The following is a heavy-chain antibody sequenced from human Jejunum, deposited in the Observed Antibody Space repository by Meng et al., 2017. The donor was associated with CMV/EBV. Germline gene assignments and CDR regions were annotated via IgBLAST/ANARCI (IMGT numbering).Heavy chain of an antibody. CDR2: IFCEGRP. D-gene: IGHD6-13*01. V-gene: IGHV4-39*07. J-gene: IGHJ3*02. CDR1: SRCY. CDR3: ARGACPGSSRNEFGSSAFDI. Sequence: SRCYRARIHRPPGEGLEWIGIIFCEGRPSYNTSLKTRLTMSIDTSQNQFSLRLKSMTAADTAVYYCARGACPGSSRNEFGSSAFDIWGPGTVVTVSS.